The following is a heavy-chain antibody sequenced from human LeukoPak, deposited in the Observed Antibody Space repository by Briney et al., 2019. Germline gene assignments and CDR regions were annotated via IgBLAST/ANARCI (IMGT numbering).Heavy chain of an antibody. D-gene: IGHD1-20*01. CDR2: ISAYNGNT. J-gene: IGHJ4*02. CDR1: GYTFTSYG. CDR3: ARGGIRGLITGTTDY. Sequence: GASVKVSCKASGYTFTSYGISWVRQAPGQGLEWMGWISAYNGNTNYAQKLQGRVTMTTDTSTSTAYMELRSLRSDDTAVYYCARGGIRGLITGTTDYWGQGTLVTVSS. V-gene: IGHV1-18*01.